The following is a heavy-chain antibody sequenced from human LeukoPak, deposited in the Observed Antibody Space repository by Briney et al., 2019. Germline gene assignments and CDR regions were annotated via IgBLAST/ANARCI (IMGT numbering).Heavy chain of an antibody. Sequence: ASAKVSCKVSGYTLTELSMHWVREAPGKGREWVGGFYPEDGETIYAQKFQGRVTMTEDTSTDTAYMELSSLRSEDTAVYYCATDRSIVGAYDAFDIWGQGTMVTVSS. V-gene: IGHV1-24*01. CDR3: ATDRSIVGAYDAFDI. D-gene: IGHD1-26*01. J-gene: IGHJ3*02. CDR1: GYTLTELS. CDR2: FYPEDGET.